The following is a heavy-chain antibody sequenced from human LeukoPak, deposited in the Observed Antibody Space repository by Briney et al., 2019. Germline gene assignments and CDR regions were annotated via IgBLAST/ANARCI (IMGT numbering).Heavy chain of an antibody. CDR1: GFTFSSYS. D-gene: IGHD2-21*01. J-gene: IGHJ5*02. V-gene: IGHV3-7*01. CDR3: ARDNDRKGDS. Sequence: GGSLRLSCAASGFTFSSYSMNWVRQAPGKGLEWVANMNQDGSGKYYVDSVKGRFAISRDNAKNSLYLQMNNLRVEDTAVYYCARDNDRKGDSWGQGTLVTVSS. CDR2: MNQDGSGK.